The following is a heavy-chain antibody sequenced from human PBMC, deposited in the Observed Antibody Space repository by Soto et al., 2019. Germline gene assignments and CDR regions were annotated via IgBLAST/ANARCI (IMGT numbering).Heavy chain of an antibody. J-gene: IGHJ4*02. CDR3: AFSSGWRDFDY. D-gene: IGHD6-19*01. CDR2: INHSGST. V-gene: IGHV4-34*01. CDR1: GGSFSGYY. Sequence: PSETLSLTCAVYGGSFSGYYWSWIRQPPGKGPEWIGEINHSGSTNYNPSLKSRVTISVDTSKNQFSLKLSSVTAADTAVYYCAFSSGWRDFDYWGQGTLVTVSS.